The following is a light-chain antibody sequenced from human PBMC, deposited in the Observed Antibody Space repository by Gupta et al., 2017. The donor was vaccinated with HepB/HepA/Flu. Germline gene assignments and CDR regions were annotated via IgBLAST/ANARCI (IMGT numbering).Light chain of an antibody. CDR3: QLDDSNPVCS. CDR2: YAS. CDR1: QGISSY. J-gene: IGKJ2*04. V-gene: IGKV1D-43*01. Sequence: AIRMTQSPFSLSASVGDRVTITCWASQGISSYLAWYQQKPAKAPKLFIYYASSLQSGVPSRFSGSGYGTDYTLTISSRQPEDFATYYCQLDDSNPVCSFGEGTKMEIK.